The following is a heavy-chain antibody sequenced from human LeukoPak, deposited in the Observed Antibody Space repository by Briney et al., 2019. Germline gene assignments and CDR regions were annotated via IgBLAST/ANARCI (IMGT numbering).Heavy chain of an antibody. CDR2: IQRDGSEK. CDR1: RLTFSRYW. Sequence: GGSLRLSCAASRLTFSRYWMSWVRQAPGKGLEWVANIQRDGSEKNYLDSVKGRFTISKDNAKNSVYLQMNSLRAEDTGVYHCVSGDTGPFEYWGQGTLVTVSS. D-gene: IGHD5-18*01. J-gene: IGHJ4*02. V-gene: IGHV3-7*01. CDR3: VSGDTGPFEY.